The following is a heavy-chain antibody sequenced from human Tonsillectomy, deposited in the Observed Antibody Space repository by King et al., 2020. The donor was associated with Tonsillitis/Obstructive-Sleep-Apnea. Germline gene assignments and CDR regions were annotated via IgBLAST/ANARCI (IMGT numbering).Heavy chain of an antibody. CDR1: GFTFSEYY. J-gene: IGHJ5*02. CDR3: ARAVAAPDNWFDP. D-gene: IGHD6-13*01. V-gene: IGHV3-11*05. CDR2: IDSSSSYT. Sequence: VQLVESGGGLVKPGGSLRLSCAASGFTFSEYYMSWIRQAPGEGLEWLLIIDSSSSYTNYADSLKGRFTISRDNVKNSLYLQMNSLRAEDTAVYYCARAVAAPDNWFDPWGQGTLVTVSS.